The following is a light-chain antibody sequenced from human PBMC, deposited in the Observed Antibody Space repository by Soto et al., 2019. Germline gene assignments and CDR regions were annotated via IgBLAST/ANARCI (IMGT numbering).Light chain of an antibody. CDR2: AAS. J-gene: IGKJ1*01. Sequence: AIRMTQSPSSLSASTGDRVTITCRASQGISSFLAWYQQKPGKAPKLLIYAASTLQSGAPSRFSGSGSGTEFTLTISSLQPDDFATYYCQQYNTYSRAFGQGTKVDIK. V-gene: IGKV1-8*01. CDR3: QQYNTYSRA. CDR1: QGISSF.